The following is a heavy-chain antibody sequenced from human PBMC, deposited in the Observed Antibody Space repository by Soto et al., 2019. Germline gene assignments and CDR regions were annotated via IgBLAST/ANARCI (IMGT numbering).Heavy chain of an antibody. Sequence: PSETLSLTCTVSGGTIRSSNYYWAWIRQPPGKGLEWIGSIDYSGSTYYNPSLKSRVTISVDTSKNHFSLKLGSVTAADTALYYCSRRAPEGFDPWGQGTLVTGLL. CDR1: GGTIRSSNYY. CDR2: IDYSGST. J-gene: IGHJ5*02. V-gene: IGHV4-39*02. CDR3: SRRAPEGFDP.